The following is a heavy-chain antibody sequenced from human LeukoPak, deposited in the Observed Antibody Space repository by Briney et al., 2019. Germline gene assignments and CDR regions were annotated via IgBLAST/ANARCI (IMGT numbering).Heavy chain of an antibody. V-gene: IGHV4-34*01. CDR1: GGSFSGYY. J-gene: IGHJ4*02. D-gene: IGHD6-13*01. Sequence: SETLSLTCAVYGGSFSGYYWSWIRQPPGKGLEWIGEINHSGSTNYNPSLKSRVTISVDTSKNQFSLKLSSVTAADTAVYYCARGYPGGSSWYLRGGYYFDYWGQGTLVTVPS. CDR2: INHSGST. CDR3: ARGYPGGSSWYLRGGYYFDY.